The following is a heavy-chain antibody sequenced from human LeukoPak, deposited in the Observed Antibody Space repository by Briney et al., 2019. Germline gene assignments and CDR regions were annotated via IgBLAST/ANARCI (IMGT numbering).Heavy chain of an antibody. V-gene: IGHV3-11*01. Sequence: GGSLRLSCAVSGFTFSDYYMSWIRQPPGKGLEWVSYISSGGSTISHADSVKGRFTISRDNAENSLYLQMNSLRAEDTAVYYCARRAAAGGCFDYWGQGTLVTVSS. J-gene: IGHJ4*02. CDR1: GFTFSDYY. CDR3: ARRAAAGGCFDY. D-gene: IGHD6-13*01. CDR2: ISSGGSTI.